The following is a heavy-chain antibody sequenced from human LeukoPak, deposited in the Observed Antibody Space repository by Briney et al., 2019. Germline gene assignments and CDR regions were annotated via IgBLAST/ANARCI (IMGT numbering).Heavy chain of an antibody. CDR3: ARHLSSSWNFDY. Sequence: PSETLSLTCTVSGGSISSHYWTWIRQPPGKGLEWIGYIYSSGITNYNPSLTSRLPISVDTSSNQFFLDLRSMTAADTAVYYCARHLSSSWNFDYWGRGTLVTVSS. CDR1: GGSISSHY. CDR2: IYSSGIT. V-gene: IGHV4-59*08. D-gene: IGHD6-13*01. J-gene: IGHJ4*02.